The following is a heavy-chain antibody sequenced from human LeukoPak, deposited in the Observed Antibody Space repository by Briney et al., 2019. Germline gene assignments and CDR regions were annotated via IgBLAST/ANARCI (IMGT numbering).Heavy chain of an antibody. J-gene: IGHJ4*02. CDR2: INPSGGST. Sequence: ASVKVSCTASGYTFTSYYMHWVRQAPGQGLEWMGIINPSGGSTSYAQKFQGRVTMTRDTSTSTVYMELSSLRSEDTAVYYCARDLSRGYSYGLGSFDYWGQGTLVTVSS. CDR1: GYTFTSYY. D-gene: IGHD5-18*01. CDR3: ARDLSRGYSYGLGSFDY. V-gene: IGHV1-46*01.